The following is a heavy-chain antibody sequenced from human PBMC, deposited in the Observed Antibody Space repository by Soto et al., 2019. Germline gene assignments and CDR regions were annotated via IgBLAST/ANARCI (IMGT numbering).Heavy chain of an antibody. J-gene: IGHJ6*02. V-gene: IGHV1-18*01. CDR1: GYTFIRYG. Sequence: ASVKVSCKASGYTFIRYGITWVRQAPGQGLECMGWISPYNDYTIYAQKLQGRVTMTTDTSTRTVYLDLRSLKSDDTAVYYCARGGYYDNTWGKLSHYGLDVWGQGTSVTVS. CDR2: ISPYNDYT. D-gene: IGHD3-16*01. CDR3: ARGGYYDNTWGKLSHYGLDV.